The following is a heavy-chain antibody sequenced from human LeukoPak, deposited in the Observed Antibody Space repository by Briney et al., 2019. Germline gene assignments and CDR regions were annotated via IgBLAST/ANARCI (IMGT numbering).Heavy chain of an antibody. J-gene: IGHJ4*02. V-gene: IGHV3-23*01. D-gene: IGHD5-24*01. CDR2: ISDSGTGT. CDR3: AKDHVRKDGYSDFDY. CDR1: GFTFSSYA. Sequence: PGGPLRLSCAASGFTFSSYAMSWVRQAPGEGLEWVSGISDSGTGTFYVDSVKGRFTISRDNSKNTLFLQMNSLRAEDTAVYYCAKDHVRKDGYSDFDYWGQGTLVTVSS.